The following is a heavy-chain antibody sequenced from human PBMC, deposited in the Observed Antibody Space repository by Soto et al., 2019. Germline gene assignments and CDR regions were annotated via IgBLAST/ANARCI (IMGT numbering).Heavy chain of an antibody. CDR3: ARGRYGDY. Sequence: QVHLVQSGAEVKKPGASVKASCKGSGYAFTTYGITWVRQAPGQGLEWMGWISAHNGNTNYAQKLQGRVTVTRDTSTSTAYMELRSLRSDDTAVYYCARGRYGDYWRQGALVTVSS. J-gene: IGHJ4*02. CDR1: GYAFTTYG. D-gene: IGHD1-1*01. V-gene: IGHV1-18*01. CDR2: ISAHNGNT.